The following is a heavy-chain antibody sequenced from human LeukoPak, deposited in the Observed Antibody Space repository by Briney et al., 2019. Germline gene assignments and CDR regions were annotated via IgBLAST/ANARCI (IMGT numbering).Heavy chain of an antibody. V-gene: IGHV3-30*18. CDR3: AKDGYSKPAVVIYFDY. J-gene: IGHJ4*02. CDR1: GFTFSSYG. CDR2: ISYDGSNK. Sequence: GGSLRLSCEVSGFTFSSYGMHWVRQAPGKGLEWVAAISYDGSNKYYADSVKGRFTISRDNSKNTLYLQMNSLRAEDTAVYYCAKDGYSKPAVVIYFDYWGQGTLVTVSS. D-gene: IGHD3-22*01.